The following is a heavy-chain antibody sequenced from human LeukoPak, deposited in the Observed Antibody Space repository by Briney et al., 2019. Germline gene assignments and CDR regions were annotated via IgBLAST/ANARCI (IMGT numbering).Heavy chain of an antibody. CDR1: GFTFSSYS. J-gene: IGHJ6*03. CDR2: ISSTSSYI. CDR3: ARGRNLGFYDYMDV. V-gene: IGHV3-21*01. D-gene: IGHD2/OR15-2a*01. Sequence: GGSLRLSCAASGFTFSSYSMNWVRQAPGKGLEWISSISSTSSYIYYADSVKGRFTISRDNAKNSLYLQMNSLRAEDTAVYYCARGRNLGFYDYMDVWGKGTTVTVSS.